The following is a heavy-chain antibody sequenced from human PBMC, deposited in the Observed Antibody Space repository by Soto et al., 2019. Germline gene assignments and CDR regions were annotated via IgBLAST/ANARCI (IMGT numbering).Heavy chain of an antibody. D-gene: IGHD6-19*01. V-gene: IGHV4-59*01. CDR2: IYYSGST. J-gene: IGHJ4*02. CDR1: GGSISSYY. CDR3: ARDAGYSSGWYQSDY. Sequence: QVQLQESGPGRVKPSETLSLTCTVSGGSISSYYWSWIRQPPGKGLEWIGYIYYSGSTNYNPSLKSRVTISVDTSKNQFSLKLSSVTAADTAVYYCARDAGYSSGWYQSDYWGQGTLVTVSS.